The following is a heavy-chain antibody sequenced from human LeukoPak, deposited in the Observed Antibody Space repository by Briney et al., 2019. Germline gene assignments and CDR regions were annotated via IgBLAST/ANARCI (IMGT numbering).Heavy chain of an antibody. V-gene: IGHV6-1*01. CDR3: ARDREYCSGGSCLTTFDY. D-gene: IGHD2-15*01. CDR1: GDSVSSNSAA. CDR2: TYYRSKWYN. Sequence: SQTLSLTCAISGDSVSSNSAAWNWIRQSPSRGLEWLGRTYYRSKWYNDYAVSVKSRITINPDTSKNQFSLQLNSVTPEDTAVYYCARDREYCSGGSCLTTFDYWGQGTLVTVSS. J-gene: IGHJ4*02.